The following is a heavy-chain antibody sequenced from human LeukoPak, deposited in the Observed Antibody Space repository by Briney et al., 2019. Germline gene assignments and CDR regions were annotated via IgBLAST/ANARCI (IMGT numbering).Heavy chain of an antibody. CDR2: INHSGST. Sequence: SETLSLTCAVYGGSFSGYYWSWIRQPPGKGLEWIGEINHSGSTNYNPSLKSRVTISVDTSKNQFSLKLSSVTAADTAVYYCARLRYQRDYWGQGTLITVSS. V-gene: IGHV4-34*01. D-gene: IGHD1-14*01. CDR1: GGSFSGYY. J-gene: IGHJ4*02. CDR3: ARLRYQRDY.